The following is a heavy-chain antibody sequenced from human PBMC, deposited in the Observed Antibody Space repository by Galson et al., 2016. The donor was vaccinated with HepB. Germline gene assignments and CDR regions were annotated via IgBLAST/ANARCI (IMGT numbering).Heavy chain of an antibody. CDR1: GGSITTTTYF. V-gene: IGHV4-39*01. CDR2: VRYDGYN. Sequence: ETLSLTCTVSGGSITTTTYFWAWIRQPPGKGLEWIGIVRYDGYNFYHPSFNSRATISVDTSKNQFSLKLTSVTAADTAIYYCARQAGSGTPYDDFDFWGQGTLVTVSS. J-gene: IGHJ4*02. D-gene: IGHD3-10*01. CDR3: ARQAGSGTPYDDFDF.